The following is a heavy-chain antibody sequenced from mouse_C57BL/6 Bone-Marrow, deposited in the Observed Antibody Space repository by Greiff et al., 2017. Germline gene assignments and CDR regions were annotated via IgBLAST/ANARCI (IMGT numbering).Heavy chain of an antibody. Sequence: VQLQQPGAELVKPGASVKLSCKASGYTFTSYWMHWVKQRPGQGLEWIGEINPSNGSTNYNEKFKSKATLTVDKSSSTAYMQLSSLTSEDSAVYYCAVSTMITTWFAYWGQGTLVTVSA. V-gene: IGHV1S81*02. CDR1: GYTFTSYW. CDR2: INPSNGST. D-gene: IGHD2-4*01. CDR3: AVSTMITTWFAY. J-gene: IGHJ3*01.